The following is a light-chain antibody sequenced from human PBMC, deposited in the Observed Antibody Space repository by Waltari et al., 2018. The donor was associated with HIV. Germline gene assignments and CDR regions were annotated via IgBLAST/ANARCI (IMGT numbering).Light chain of an antibody. V-gene: IGKV3-15*01. CDR2: GAS. Sequence: EIVMTQSPATLSVSPGERATLSCRASQNIGTNLAWYQQKPGQAPRLLIYGASTRATGIPARFSGSGAGTEFTLAISSLQAEDFAVYYCQQYDTWPPKTFGLGTKVEIK. CDR1: QNIGTN. CDR3: QQYDTWPPKT. J-gene: IGKJ1*01.